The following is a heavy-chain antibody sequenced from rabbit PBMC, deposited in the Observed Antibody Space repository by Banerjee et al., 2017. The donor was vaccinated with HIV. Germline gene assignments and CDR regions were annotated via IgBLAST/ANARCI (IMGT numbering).Heavy chain of an antibody. D-gene: IGHD1-1*01. J-gene: IGHJ4*01. CDR2: VYTASDKI. CDR3: ARDLLDATSLL. Sequence: QSLEESGGDLVKPGASLTLTCTASGFSFSSAYDMCWVRQAPGKGLEWIGCVYTASDKIYYATWAKGRFTISKTSSTTMTLQMTSLTAADTATYFCARDLLDATSLLWGQGTLVTVS. V-gene: IGHV1S40*01. CDR1: GFSFSSAYD.